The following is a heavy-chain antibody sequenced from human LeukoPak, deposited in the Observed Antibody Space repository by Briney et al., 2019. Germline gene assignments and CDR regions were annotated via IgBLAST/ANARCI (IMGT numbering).Heavy chain of an antibody. CDR1: GGSISNYY. J-gene: IGHJ5*02. Sequence: PSETLSLTCTVSGGSISNYYWSWIRQPAGKGLAWSGRIYSSGTTIYNPSLKSQVTMSVDTSKNQFSLKLSSVTAADTAVYFCASGSSGYDPWGQGTLVTVSS. V-gene: IGHV4-4*07. CDR3: ASGSSGYDP. CDR2: IYSSGTT. D-gene: IGHD5-12*01.